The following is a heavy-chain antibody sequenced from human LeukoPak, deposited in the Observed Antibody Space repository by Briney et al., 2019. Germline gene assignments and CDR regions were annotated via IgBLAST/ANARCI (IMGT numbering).Heavy chain of an antibody. V-gene: IGHV4-61*02. Sequence: SQTLSLTCTVSGGSISSGSYYWSWIRQPAGKGLEWIGRIYTSGSTNYYPSLKSRVTISVDTSKNQFSLKLSSVTAADTAVYYCARVGDLTVTPDYWGQGTLVTVSS. CDR2: IYTSGST. CDR3: ARVGDLTVTPDY. J-gene: IGHJ4*02. D-gene: IGHD4-17*01. CDR1: GGSISSGSYY.